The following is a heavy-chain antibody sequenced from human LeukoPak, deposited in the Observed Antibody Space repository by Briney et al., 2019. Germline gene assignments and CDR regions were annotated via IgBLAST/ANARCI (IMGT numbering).Heavy chain of an antibody. CDR3: ARGRDGDYVPLDY. Sequence: GVSLRLSCAASGFTFSSYEMNWVRQAPGKGLEWVSYISSSGSTTYYADSVKGRFTISRDNAKKSLYLQMNSLRAEDTAVYYCARGRDGDYVPLDYWGQGTLVTVSS. J-gene: IGHJ4*02. CDR2: ISSSGSTT. D-gene: IGHD4-17*01. CDR1: GFTFSSYE. V-gene: IGHV3-48*03.